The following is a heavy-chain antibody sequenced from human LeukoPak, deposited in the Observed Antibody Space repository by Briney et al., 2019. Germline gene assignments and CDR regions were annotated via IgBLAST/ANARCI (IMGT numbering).Heavy chain of an antibody. CDR3: ARDRLVNYDSPYDAFDI. CDR1: GFTFSSYS. CDR2: ISSSSSYI. J-gene: IGHJ3*02. V-gene: IGHV3-21*01. Sequence: GGSLRLSCAASGFTFSSYSMNWVRQAPGKGLEWVSSISSSSSYIYYADSVKGRFTISRDNAKNSLYLQMNSLRAEDTAVYYCARDRLVNYDSPYDAFDIWGQGTMVTVSS. D-gene: IGHD3-22*01.